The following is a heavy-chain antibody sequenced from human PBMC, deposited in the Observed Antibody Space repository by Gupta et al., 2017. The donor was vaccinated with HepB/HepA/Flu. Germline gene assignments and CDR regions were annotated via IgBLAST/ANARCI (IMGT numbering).Heavy chain of an antibody. CDR1: GGSISSSSYY. V-gene: IGHV4-39*01. D-gene: IGHD2-2*02. CDR3: AGRDIVVVPAAIWSEYFQH. J-gene: IGHJ1*01. Sequence: QLQLQESGPGLVKPSETLSLTCTVSGGSISSSSYYWGWIRQPPGKGLEWIGSIYYSGSTYYNPSLKVRVTISVDTSKNQFSLKLSSVTAADTAVYYCAGRDIVVVPAAIWSEYFQHWGQGTLVTVSS. CDR2: IYYSGST.